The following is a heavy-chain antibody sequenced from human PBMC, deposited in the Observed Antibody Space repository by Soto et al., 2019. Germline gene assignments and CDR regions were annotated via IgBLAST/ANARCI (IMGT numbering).Heavy chain of an antibody. Sequence: QVHLVESGGGVVQPGRSLGLSCAASGFSFRNYGMHWVRQAPGKGLEWVAGISHDGTNKYYADSVKGRFTISRDNSKNTLYLQMNSLRDEDTAVYYCVGGYYYGDYWGQGTLVTVSS. V-gene: IGHV3-30*03. D-gene: IGHD3-22*01. CDR3: VGGYYYGDY. J-gene: IGHJ4*02. CDR1: GFSFRNYG. CDR2: ISHDGTNK.